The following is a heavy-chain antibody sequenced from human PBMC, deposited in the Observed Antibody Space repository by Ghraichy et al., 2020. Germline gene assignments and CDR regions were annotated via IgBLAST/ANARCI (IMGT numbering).Heavy chain of an antibody. CDR2: ISYDGSNK. D-gene: IGHD2-8*01. Sequence: GGSLRLSCAASGFTFSSYAMHWVRQAPGKGLEWVAVISYDGSNKYYADSVKGRFTISRDNSKNTLYLQMNSLRAEDTAVYYCARDLKTEVDCTNGVCPRPRYYYYYGMDVWGQGTTVTVSS. J-gene: IGHJ6*02. CDR3: ARDLKTEVDCTNGVCPRPRYYYYYGMDV. CDR1: GFTFSSYA. V-gene: IGHV3-30*04.